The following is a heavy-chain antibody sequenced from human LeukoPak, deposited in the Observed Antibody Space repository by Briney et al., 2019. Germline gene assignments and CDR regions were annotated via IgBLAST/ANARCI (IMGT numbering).Heavy chain of an antibody. V-gene: IGHV3-7*03. Sequence: GGSLRLSCAATGFPLTTYWMSWVRQAPGKGLEWVANINEDGYEKYYVGSVKGRFTISRDNAKNSLYLHMSGLRVEDTAVYYCAKDPGDKDIDRWFNPWGQGTLVTVSS. J-gene: IGHJ5*02. D-gene: IGHD7-27*01. CDR3: AKDPGDKDIDRWFNP. CDR1: GFPLTTYW. CDR2: INEDGYEK.